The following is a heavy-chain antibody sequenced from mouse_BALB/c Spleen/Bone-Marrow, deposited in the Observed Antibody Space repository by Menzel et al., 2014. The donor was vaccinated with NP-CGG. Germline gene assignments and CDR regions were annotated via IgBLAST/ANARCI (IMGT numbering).Heavy chain of an antibody. CDR2: IWSGGST. J-gene: IGHJ1*01. CDR3: ARNYYGISDSYFDV. D-gene: IGHD1-1*01. V-gene: IGHV2-2*02. Sequence: VQLQQSGPGLVQPSQSLSITCTVSGFSLTSYGVHWVRQSPGKGLEWLGVIWSGGSTDYNAAFISRLSISKDNSKSXVFFKNNRLQANVTPIYYCARNYYGISDSYFDVWGAGTTGTVSS. CDR1: GFSLTSYG.